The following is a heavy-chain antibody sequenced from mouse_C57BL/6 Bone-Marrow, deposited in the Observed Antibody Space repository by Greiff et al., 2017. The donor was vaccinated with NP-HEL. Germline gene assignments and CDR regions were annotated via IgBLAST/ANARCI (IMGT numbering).Heavy chain of an antibody. CDR1: GYTFTSYW. CDR3: AREFYYYASDV. V-gene: IGHV1-55*01. J-gene: IGHJ1*03. Sequence: QVQLQQPGAELVKPGASVKMSCKASGYTFTSYWITWVKQRPGQGLEWIGDIYPGSGSTKYNEKFKSKATLTVDTSSSTAYMQLSSLTSEDSAVYYCAREFYYYASDVWGTGTTVTVSS. CDR2: IYPGSGST. D-gene: IGHD1-1*01.